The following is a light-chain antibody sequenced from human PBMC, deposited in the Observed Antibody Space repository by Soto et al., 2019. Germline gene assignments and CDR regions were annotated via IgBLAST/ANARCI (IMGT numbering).Light chain of an antibody. CDR2: LGS. CDR3: MQALQAPLT. Sequence: DIVMTQSPLSLPVTPGEPASISCKSSQSLLHTNGYHRLDWYLQKPGQSPQLLISLGSNRASGVPDRLSGSGSGTDFTLKISRVEAEDVGVYYCMQALQAPLTFGGGTKVEIK. CDR1: QSLLHTNGYHR. J-gene: IGKJ4*01. V-gene: IGKV2-28*01.